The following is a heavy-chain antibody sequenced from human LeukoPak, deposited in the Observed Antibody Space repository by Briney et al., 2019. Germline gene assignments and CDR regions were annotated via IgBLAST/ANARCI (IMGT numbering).Heavy chain of an antibody. D-gene: IGHD2-2*01. Sequence: PSETLSLTCEVWGDSLRSGGYSGRWIRQPPGKGLEWIGHLRYSGSTYYNPSIKTRLTMSVEASKTQFSLRLSSVTAADTAVYYCAKMFNADVYLEDGGQGILVTGAS. CDR1: GDSLRSGGYS. CDR3: AKMFNADVYLED. J-gene: IGHJ4*02. V-gene: IGHV4-30-4*07. CDR2: LRYSGST.